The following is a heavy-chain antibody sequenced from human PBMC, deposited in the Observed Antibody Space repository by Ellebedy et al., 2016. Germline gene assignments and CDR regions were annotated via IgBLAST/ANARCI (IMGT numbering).Heavy chain of an antibody. V-gene: IGHV3-21*01. D-gene: IGHD6-19*01. J-gene: IGHJ6*02. CDR3: ASRAIAVAGTDPPRDYYYAMDV. CDR2: ISSTGTYI. Sequence: GESLKISCAASGYTFSSFAMSWVRQAPGKGLEWVSSISSTGTYIYYAGSVKGRFTISSDNAKNSLYLQMNSLRTEDTAVYYCASRAIAVAGTDPPRDYYYAMDVWGQGTTVTVSS. CDR1: GYTFSSFA.